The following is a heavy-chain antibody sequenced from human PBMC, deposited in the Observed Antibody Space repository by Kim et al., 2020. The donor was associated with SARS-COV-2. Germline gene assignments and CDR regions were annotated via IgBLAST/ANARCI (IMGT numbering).Heavy chain of an antibody. Sequence: ASVKVSCKASGYTFTGYYMHWVRQAPGQGLEWMGWINPNSGGTNYAQKFQGRVTMTRDTSISTAYMELSRLRSDDTAVYYCARVDFTRYSPPNYDFWSGPIVDWGQGTLVTVSS. J-gene: IGHJ4*02. CDR2: INPNSGGT. D-gene: IGHD3-3*01. CDR3: ARVDFTRYSPPNYDFWSGPIVD. V-gene: IGHV1-2*02. CDR1: GYTFTGYY.